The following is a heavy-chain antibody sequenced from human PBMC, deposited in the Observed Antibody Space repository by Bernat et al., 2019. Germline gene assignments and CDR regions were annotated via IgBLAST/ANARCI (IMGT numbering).Heavy chain of an antibody. Sequence: QVQLVQSGAEVKKPGASVKVSCKASGYTFTSYDINWVRQATGQGLEWMGWMNHNSGNTGYAQKFQGRVTMTRNTSISTAYMELSSLRSEDTAVYYCARDESSVVVPAARGWFDPWGQGTLVTVSS. V-gene: IGHV1-8*01. CDR3: ARDESSVVVPAARGWFDP. D-gene: IGHD2-2*01. J-gene: IGHJ5*02. CDR2: MNHNSGNT. CDR1: GYTFTSYD.